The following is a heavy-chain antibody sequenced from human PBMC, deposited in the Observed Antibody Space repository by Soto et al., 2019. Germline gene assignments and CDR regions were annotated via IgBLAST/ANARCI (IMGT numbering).Heavy chain of an antibody. CDR3: AADELADYYDSSGYYYNYYYYGMDV. CDR1: GFTFTSSA. J-gene: IGHJ6*02. CDR2: IVVGSGNT. V-gene: IGHV1-58*01. D-gene: IGHD3-22*01. Sequence: GASVKVSCKASGFTFTSSAVQWVRQARGQRLEWIGWIVVGSGNTNYAQKFQERVTITRDMSTSTAYMELSSLRSEDTAVYYCAADELADYYDSSGYYYNYYYYGMDVWGQGTTVTVS.